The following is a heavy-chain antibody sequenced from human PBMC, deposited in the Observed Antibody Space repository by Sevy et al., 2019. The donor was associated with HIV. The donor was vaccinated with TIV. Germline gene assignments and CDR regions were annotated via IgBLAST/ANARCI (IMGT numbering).Heavy chain of an antibody. D-gene: IGHD3-3*01. CDR2: SRNKANNYIT. CDR3: VRERSASVFDY. V-gene: IGHV3-72*01. CDR1: GFTFSDHY. J-gene: IGHJ4*02. Sequence: GGSLRLSCAASGFTFSDHYMDWVRQAPGKGLEWIGRSRNKANNYITEYAASVKGRFTISRPDSKNSVYLQMNSLKSEDTAVYYGVRERSASVFDYWGQGTLVTVSS.